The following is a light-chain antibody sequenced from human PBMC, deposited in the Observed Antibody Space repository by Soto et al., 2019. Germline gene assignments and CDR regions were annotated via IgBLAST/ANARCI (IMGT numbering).Light chain of an antibody. CDR1: SSDVGGYNY. Sequence: HSALTQPASVSGSPGQSITISCTGTSSDVGGYNYVSWYQQHPGKAPKLTIYDVSNRPSGVPNRFSGSKSGNTASLTISGLQAEDEADYYCSSYTSSSSFYVFGSGTKLTVL. V-gene: IGLV2-14*03. CDR3: SSYTSSSSFYV. CDR2: DVS. J-gene: IGLJ1*01.